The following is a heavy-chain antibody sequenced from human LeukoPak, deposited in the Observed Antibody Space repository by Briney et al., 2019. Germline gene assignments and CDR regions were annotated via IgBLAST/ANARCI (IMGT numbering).Heavy chain of an antibody. CDR3: ARDLSPVVRASPMGY. D-gene: IGHD3-10*01. J-gene: IGHJ4*02. Sequence: LSGTSLRLSCAASGFTFTRCGMHWVRQAPGKGLEWVALITYDGYYKYYSDSVKGRFTISSDTSKNTMYLQMNSLRAEDTAVYYCARDLSPVVRASPMGYWGQGTLVTVSS. CDR2: ITYDGYYK. V-gene: IGHV3-30*03. CDR1: GFTFTRCG.